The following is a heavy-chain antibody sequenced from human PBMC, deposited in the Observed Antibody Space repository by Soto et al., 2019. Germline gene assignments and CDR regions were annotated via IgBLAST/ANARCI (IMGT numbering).Heavy chain of an antibody. CDR2: IYYSGST. CDR1: GGTFSSYA. CDR3: ARHKTGENFDY. V-gene: IGHV4-59*08. D-gene: IGHD3-10*01. J-gene: IGHJ4*02. Sequence: SCKASGGTFSSYAISWVRQPPGKGLEWIGYIYYSGSTNYNPSLKSRVTISVDTSKNQFSLKLSSVTAADTAVYYCARHKTGENFDYWGQGTLVTVSS.